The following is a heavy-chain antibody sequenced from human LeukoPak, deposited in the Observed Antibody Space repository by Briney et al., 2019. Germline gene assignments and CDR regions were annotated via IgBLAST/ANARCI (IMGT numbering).Heavy chain of an antibody. Sequence: SETLSLTCAVYGGSFSGYYWSWIRQPPGKGLEWIGEINHSGSTNYNPSLKSRVTISVDTSKNQFSLELSSVTAADTAVYYCARVSSGSYSGGDYFDYWGQGTLVTVSS. J-gene: IGHJ4*02. CDR1: GGSFSGYY. CDR2: INHSGST. V-gene: IGHV4-34*01. CDR3: ARVSSGSYSGGDYFDY. D-gene: IGHD1-26*01.